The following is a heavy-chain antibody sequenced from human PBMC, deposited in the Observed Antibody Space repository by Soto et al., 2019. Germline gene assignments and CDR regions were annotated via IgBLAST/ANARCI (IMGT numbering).Heavy chain of an antibody. J-gene: IGHJ4*02. CDR1: GVTFCSYA. V-gene: IGHV3-23*01. D-gene: IGHD2-15*01. CDR2: ISGSGGST. Sequence: GGAPRLSCASSGVTFCSYAVSLVPPAPGEGLEWVSAISGSGGSTYYADSVKGRFTISRDNSKNTLYLQMNSLRAEDTAVYYCAKDDDVVVVAATRHDYWGQGTLVTVSS. CDR3: AKDDDVVVVAATRHDY.